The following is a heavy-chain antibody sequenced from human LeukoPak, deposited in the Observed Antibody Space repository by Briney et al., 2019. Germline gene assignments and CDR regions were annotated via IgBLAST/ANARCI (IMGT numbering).Heavy chain of an antibody. D-gene: IGHD3-9*01. CDR3: AKAVLPGYYLDS. J-gene: IGHJ4*02. V-gene: IGHV3-23*01. CDR2: ISSGGTT. CDR1: GFTFSSYG. Sequence: GGSLRLSCAASGFTFSSYGMTWVRQAAGKGLEWVSAISSGGTTYYADSVHGRFTISRDNSKNTLYLQISSLRAEDTAVYYCAKAVLPGYYLDSWGQGTLVTVSS.